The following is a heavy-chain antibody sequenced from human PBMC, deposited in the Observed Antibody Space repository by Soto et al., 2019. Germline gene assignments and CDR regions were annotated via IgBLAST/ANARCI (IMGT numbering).Heavy chain of an antibody. D-gene: IGHD1-1*01. CDR3: VTSNNLIHSYYDN. CDR1: GGSPNAYY. V-gene: IGHV4-34*01. J-gene: IGHJ4*02. Sequence: QVQPKQWGAGLLKPTETLSLTCEVYGGSPNAYYWTWIRQSPGKGLEWIGEINHSGKIHYNPSLESPLTISADTSKRQFSLTLTSVTAADAAMYYCVTSNNLIHSYYDNWGQGTLVTVSS. CDR2: INHSGKI.